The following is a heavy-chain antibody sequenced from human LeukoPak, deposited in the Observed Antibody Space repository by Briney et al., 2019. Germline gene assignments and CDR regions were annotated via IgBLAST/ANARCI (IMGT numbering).Heavy chain of an antibody. D-gene: IGHD5-12*01. J-gene: IGHJ4*02. V-gene: IGHV3-23*01. CDR3: ARQRPPIIRGYSGYEIDY. Sequence: PGGSLRLSCAATGFTFSSYAMSWVRQAPGKGLEWVSAISGSGGSTYYADSVKGRFTISRDNSKNTLYLQMNSLRAEDTAVYYCARQRPPIIRGYSGYEIDYWGQGTLVTVSS. CDR2: ISGSGGST. CDR1: GFTFSSYA.